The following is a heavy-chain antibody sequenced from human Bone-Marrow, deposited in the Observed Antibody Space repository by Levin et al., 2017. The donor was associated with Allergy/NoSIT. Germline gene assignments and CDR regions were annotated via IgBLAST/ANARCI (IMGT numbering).Heavy chain of an antibody. CDR2: ISGSGSST. D-gene: IGHD2-15*01. Sequence: GGSLRLSCAASAFTFSNYAMSWVRQAPGKGLEWVSAISGSGSSTQYADSVKGRFTISRDNSKNTLYLQMNSLRAEDTAVYYCVKQRVVVDSTAAFDYWGQGTLVTVSS. V-gene: IGHV3-23*01. CDR3: VKQRVVVDSTAAFDY. J-gene: IGHJ4*02. CDR1: AFTFSNYA.